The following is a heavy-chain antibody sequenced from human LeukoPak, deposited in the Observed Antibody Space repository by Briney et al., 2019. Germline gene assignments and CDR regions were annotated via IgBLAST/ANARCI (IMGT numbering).Heavy chain of an antibody. V-gene: IGHV3-49*04. J-gene: IGHJ4*02. CDR3: TRDRVRDGYNSPLRY. Sequence: GGSLRLSCTASGFTFGDYAMSWVRQAPGKGLEWVGFIRSKGYGGTTEYAASVKGRFTISRDDSKSIAYLQMNSLKTEDTAEYYCTRDRVRDGYNSPLRYWGQGTLVTVSS. CDR2: IRSKGYGGTT. CDR1: GFTFGDYA. D-gene: IGHD5-24*01.